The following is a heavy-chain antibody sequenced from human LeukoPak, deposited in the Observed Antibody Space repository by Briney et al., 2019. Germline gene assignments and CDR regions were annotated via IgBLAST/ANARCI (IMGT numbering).Heavy chain of an antibody. CDR3: AREATGGLRGEYYFDY. Sequence: GGSLRLSCAASGFTFSSYSMNWVRQAPGKGLEWVSSISSSSSYIYYADSVKGRFTISRDNAKNSLYLQMNSLRADDTAVYYCAREATGGLRGEYYFDYWGQGTLVTVSS. CDR1: GFTFSSYS. CDR2: ISSSSSYI. D-gene: IGHD1-14*01. V-gene: IGHV3-21*01. J-gene: IGHJ4*02.